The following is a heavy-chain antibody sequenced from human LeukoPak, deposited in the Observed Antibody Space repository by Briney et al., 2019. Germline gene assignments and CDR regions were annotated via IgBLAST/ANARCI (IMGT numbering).Heavy chain of an antibody. CDR1: GFTFSSYA. V-gene: IGHV3-53*01. D-gene: IGHD6-19*01. CDR3: ASGGSGWYYYFDY. CDR2: IYSGGST. J-gene: IGHJ4*02. Sequence: PGGSLRLSCAASGFTFSSYAMSWVRQAPGKGLEWVSVIYSGGSTYYADSVKGRFTISRDNSKNTLYLQMNSLRAEDTAVYYCASGGSGWYYYFDYWGQGTLVTVSS.